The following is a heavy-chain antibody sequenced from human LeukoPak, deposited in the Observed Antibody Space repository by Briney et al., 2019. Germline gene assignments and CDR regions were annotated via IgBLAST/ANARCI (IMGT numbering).Heavy chain of an antibody. Sequence: PSETLSLTCTVSGGSISSSSYYWGWSRQPPGKGGEWVGSIYYSGSTYYNPSLKSRVTISVDTSKHQFSLKLSSVTAADTAVYYCAVRYTSGGYYFDYWGQGTLVTVSS. CDR2: IYYSGST. CDR3: AVRYTSGGYYFDY. J-gene: IGHJ4*02. D-gene: IGHD3-16*02. CDR1: GGSISSSSYY. V-gene: IGHV4-39*01.